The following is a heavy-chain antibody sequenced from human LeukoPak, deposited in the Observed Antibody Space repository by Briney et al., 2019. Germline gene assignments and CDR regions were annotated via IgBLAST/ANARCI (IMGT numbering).Heavy chain of an antibody. Sequence: SETLSLTCAVYGGSFSGYYWSWIRQPPGKGLEWIGEINHSGSTNYNPSLKSRVTISVDTSKNQFSLKVSSVTAADKAVYYCARGKVTDYWGEGTLVTVSS. CDR3: ARGKVTDY. V-gene: IGHV4-34*01. J-gene: IGHJ4*02. CDR2: INHSGST. D-gene: IGHD4-11*01. CDR1: GGSFSGYY.